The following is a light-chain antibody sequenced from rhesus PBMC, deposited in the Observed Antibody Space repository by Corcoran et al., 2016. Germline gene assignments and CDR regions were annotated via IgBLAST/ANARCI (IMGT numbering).Light chain of an antibody. CDR3: LKYDSSPYT. CDR1: QGFTNW. V-gene: IGKV1-22*01. CDR2: EAS. Sequence: DIQMTQSPSSLSASVGDKVTISCRASQGFTNWLAWYQQKPGKAPKLLIYEASTLQSGVPSRFSGGGAGTVFTLTISSLQPEDFATYYCLKYDSSPYTFGQGTKVEIK. J-gene: IGKJ2*01.